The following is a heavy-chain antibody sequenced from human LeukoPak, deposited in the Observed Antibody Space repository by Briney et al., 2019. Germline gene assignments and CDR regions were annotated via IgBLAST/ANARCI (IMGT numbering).Heavy chain of an antibody. D-gene: IGHD2-21*02. J-gene: IGHJ6*02. CDR1: GFTFSNAW. V-gene: IGHV3-15*01. CDR3: TTDIVGGRVTYYGMDV. CDR2: IKSKTDGGTT. Sequence: PGGSLRLSCAASGFTFSNAWMSWVRQAPGKGLEWVGRIKSKTDGGTTDYAAPVKGRFTISRDDSKNTLYLQMNSLKTEDTAVYYCTTDIVGGRVTYYGMDVWGQGTTVTVSS.